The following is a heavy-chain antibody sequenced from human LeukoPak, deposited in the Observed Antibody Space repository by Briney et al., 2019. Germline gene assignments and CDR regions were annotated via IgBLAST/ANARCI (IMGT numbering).Heavy chain of an antibody. CDR3: ARAAVARYYFDY. CDR1: GGSISSYY. J-gene: IGHJ4*02. V-gene: IGHV4-59*12. Sequence: SETLSLTCTVSGGSISSYYWCWIRQPPGKGLEWIGYIYYSGSTNYNPSLKSRVTTSVDTSKNQCSLKLSSVTAADTAVYYCARAAVARYYFDYWGQGTLVTVSS. CDR2: IYYSGST. D-gene: IGHD6-19*01.